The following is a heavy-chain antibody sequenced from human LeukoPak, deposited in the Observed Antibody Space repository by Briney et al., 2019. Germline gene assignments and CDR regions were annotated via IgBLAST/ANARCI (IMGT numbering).Heavy chain of an antibody. V-gene: IGHV3-7*01. CDR2: IKQDGGEK. CDR3: ARDLRYSTFDY. D-gene: IGHD6-13*01. J-gene: IGHJ4*02. Sequence: GGSLRLSCAASGFTFSHYWMSWVRQAPGKGLEWVANIKQDGGEKNSVDSVKGGLSISRDNAQASLYVQMDSLRPEDTAVYYCARDLRYSTFDYWGQGTLVTVSS. CDR1: GFTFSHYW.